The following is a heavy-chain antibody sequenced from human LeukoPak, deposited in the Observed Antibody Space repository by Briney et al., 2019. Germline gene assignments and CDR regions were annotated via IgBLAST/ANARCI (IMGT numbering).Heavy chain of an antibody. Sequence: GGSLRLSCAASGFTFSSYGMHWVRQAPGKGLEWVAVISYDGSNKYYTDSVKGRFTISRDNFKNTLSLQMNSLRAEDTAVYYCAKEYYGFWSGYFRSPTLFDSWGQGTLVTVSS. J-gene: IGHJ5*01. CDR2: ISYDGSNK. V-gene: IGHV3-30*18. CDR3: AKEYYGFWSGYFRSPTLFDS. CDR1: GFTFSSYG. D-gene: IGHD3-3*01.